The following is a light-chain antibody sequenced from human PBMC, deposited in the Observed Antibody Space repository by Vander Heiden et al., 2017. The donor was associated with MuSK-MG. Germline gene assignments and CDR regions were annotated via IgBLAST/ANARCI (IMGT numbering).Light chain of an antibody. CDR2: DAS. Sequence: DIQMTQSPSSLSASVGDRVTITCQASQDISNYLNWYQQKPGKAPKLLIYDASNLETGVPSRFSGSGSGIDFTFTISSLQPEDIATYYCQQYDNLPRVTFGGGTKVEIK. CDR3: QQYDNLPRVT. J-gene: IGKJ4*01. V-gene: IGKV1-33*01. CDR1: QDISNY.